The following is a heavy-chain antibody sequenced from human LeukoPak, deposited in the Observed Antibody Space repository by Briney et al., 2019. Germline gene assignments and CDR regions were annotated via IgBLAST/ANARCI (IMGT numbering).Heavy chain of an antibody. D-gene: IGHD2-2*01. CDR2: INTNSGGT. J-gene: IGHJ5*02. CDR3: ARDIVVVPAARRGNWFDP. V-gene: IGHV1-2*02. CDR1: GYTFTGYY. Sequence: GASVTVSCYASGYTFTGYYMHWERQAPGQGQEWKGWINTNSGGTNYAQKFQGRVTMTRDTYISTAYMELSRLRSDDTAVYYCARDIVVVPAARRGNWFDPWGQGTLVTVSS.